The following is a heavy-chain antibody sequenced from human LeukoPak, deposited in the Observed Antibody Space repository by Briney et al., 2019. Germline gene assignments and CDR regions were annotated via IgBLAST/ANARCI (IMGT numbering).Heavy chain of an antibody. CDR2: INHSGST. D-gene: IGHD3-9*01. Sequence: SETLSLTCAVYGGSFSGYYWSWIRQPPGKGLEWIGEINHSGSTNYNPSLKSRVTISVDTSKNQFSLKLSSVTAADTAVYYCARHDFRYYYDILTGYYGNFDYWGQGTLVTVSS. CDR1: GGSFSGYY. V-gene: IGHV4-34*01. J-gene: IGHJ4*02. CDR3: ARHDFRYYYDILTGYYGNFDY.